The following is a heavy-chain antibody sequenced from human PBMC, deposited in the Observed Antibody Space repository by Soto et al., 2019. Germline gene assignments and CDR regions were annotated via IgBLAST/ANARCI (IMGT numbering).Heavy chain of an antibody. D-gene: IGHD3-22*01. Sequence: EVQLLESGGGLVQPGGSLRLSCAASGFTFSSYAMSWVRQAPGKGLDWVSAIRGGGVSTYYADSVKGRFTISRDNSKNTLYLQMNSLRVEDTAVYYCAKTYSGYYFDYWGQGTLVTVSS. CDR3: AKTYSGYYFDY. CDR2: IRGGGVST. CDR1: GFTFSSYA. J-gene: IGHJ4*02. V-gene: IGHV3-23*01.